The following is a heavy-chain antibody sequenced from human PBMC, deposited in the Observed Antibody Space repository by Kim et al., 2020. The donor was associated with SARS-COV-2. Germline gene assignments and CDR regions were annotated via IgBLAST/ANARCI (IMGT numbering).Heavy chain of an antibody. CDR3: ARDPCSGGSCFTWFDP. V-gene: IGHV1-46*01. D-gene: IGHD2-15*01. J-gene: IGHJ5*02. Sequence: KFQDRVTMTRDTSTTTVYMELSSLRSEDTAVYYCARDPCSGGSCFTWFDPWGQGTLVTVSS.